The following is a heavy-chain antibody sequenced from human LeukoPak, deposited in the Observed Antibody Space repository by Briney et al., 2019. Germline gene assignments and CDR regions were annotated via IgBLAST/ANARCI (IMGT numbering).Heavy chain of an antibody. D-gene: IGHD6-13*01. CDR1: GGSISSSNW. Sequence: PSGTLSLTCAVSGGSISSSNWWSWVRQPPGKGLEWIGEIYHSGSTNYNPSLKSRVTLSVDKSKNQFSLKLSSVTAADTAVYYCASIAKRDAFDIWGQGTMVTVSS. V-gene: IGHV4-4*02. CDR3: ASIAKRDAFDI. J-gene: IGHJ3*02. CDR2: IYHSGST.